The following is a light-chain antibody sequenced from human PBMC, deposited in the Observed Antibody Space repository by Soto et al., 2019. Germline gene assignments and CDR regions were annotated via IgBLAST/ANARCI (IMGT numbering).Light chain of an antibody. CDR2: GAS. CDR1: QSISSS. V-gene: IGKV3-15*01. CDR3: QQYYRWRT. Sequence: EIVMTQSPATLSVSPGERATLSCRASQSISSSLAWYQHKPGQAPRLLIYGASTRATGVSARFSGSGSGTEFTFTISNLQSEDFAVYYCQQYYRWRTFGQGTKVEF. J-gene: IGKJ1*01.